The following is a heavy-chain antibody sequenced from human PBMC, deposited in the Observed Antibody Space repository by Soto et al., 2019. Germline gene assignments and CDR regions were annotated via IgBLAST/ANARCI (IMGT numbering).Heavy chain of an antibody. CDR3: ALPSCGGDCYSPFDY. D-gene: IGHD2-21*02. Sequence: EVQLLESGGGFVQPGGSLRLSCTASGVGLSTYAISWVRQAPGKGLEWVSVISGNSGKTDYADSVKGRFSISRDKSAKTVYLPMNRLRAEDTAVYYCALPSCGGDCYSPFDYWGQGTLVTVSS. CDR1: GVGLSTYA. V-gene: IGHV3-23*01. J-gene: IGHJ4*02. CDR2: ISGNSGKT.